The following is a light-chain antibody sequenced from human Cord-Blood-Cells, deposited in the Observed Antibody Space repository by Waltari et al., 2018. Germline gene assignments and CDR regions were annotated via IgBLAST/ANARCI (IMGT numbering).Light chain of an antibody. CDR3: QQRSNWPPT. Sequence: ETVLTQPPAPLSLSPGERATLACRASQSVSSYLAWYKQKPGQAPRLLIYDASNRATGIPARFSGSGSGTDFTLTISSLEPEDFAVDYCQQRSNWPPTFGQGTKVEIK. CDR2: DAS. J-gene: IGKJ1*01. V-gene: IGKV3-11*01. CDR1: QSVSSY.